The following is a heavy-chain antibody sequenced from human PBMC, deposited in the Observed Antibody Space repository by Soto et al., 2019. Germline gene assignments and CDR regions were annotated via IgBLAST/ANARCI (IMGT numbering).Heavy chain of an antibody. J-gene: IGHJ4*02. CDR3: ARIRRNDYGDYFDY. Sequence: SGPTLVNPTQTLTLTCTFSGFSLTTSGMCVSWIRQPPGKALEWLARIDWDDDKHYRTSLKTRLTISKDTSKNHVVLTMTNLGPVDTATYYCARIRRNDYGDYFDYWGQGALVTVSS. V-gene: IGHV2-70*11. CDR2: IDWDDDK. D-gene: IGHD4-17*01. CDR1: GFSLTTSGMC.